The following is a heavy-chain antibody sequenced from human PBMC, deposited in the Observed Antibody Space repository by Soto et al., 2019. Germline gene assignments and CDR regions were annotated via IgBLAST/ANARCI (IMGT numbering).Heavy chain of an antibody. CDR3: ARDRPSAHYDILALDY. CDR2: IIPIFGTA. D-gene: IGHD3-9*01. V-gene: IGHV1-69*13. Sequence: GASVKVSCKASGGTFSSYAISWVRQAPGQGLEWMGGIIPIFGTANYAQKFQGRVTITADESTSTAYMELSSLRSEDTAVYYCARDRPSAHYDILALDYWGQGTLVTVSS. J-gene: IGHJ4*02. CDR1: GGTFSSYA.